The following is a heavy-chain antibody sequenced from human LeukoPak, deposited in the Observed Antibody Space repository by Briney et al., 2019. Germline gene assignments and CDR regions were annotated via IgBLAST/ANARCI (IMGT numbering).Heavy chain of an antibody. CDR1: GGTFSSYA. J-gene: IGHJ6*02. Sequence: GASVKVSCKASGGTFSSYAISWVRQAPRQGLEWMGRIIPILGIANYAHKLQGRVTITADQSTSTAYMELVSLRTEDTAVYYCARDHCSGGSCYSSVPYYYYYGMDVWGQGTTVTVSS. CDR3: ARDHCSGGSCYSSVPYYYYYGMDV. V-gene: IGHV1-69*04. D-gene: IGHD2-15*01. CDR2: IIPILGIA.